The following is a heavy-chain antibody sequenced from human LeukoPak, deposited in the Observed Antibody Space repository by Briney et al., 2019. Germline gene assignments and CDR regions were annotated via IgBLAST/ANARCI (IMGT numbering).Heavy chain of an antibody. V-gene: IGHV3-7*01. CDR2: IKPDGTTK. Sequence: GGSLRLSCAASGFPFSSYSMTWVRQAPGKGLEWVANIKPDGTTKFYVDSVKGRFTISRDNSEHTLYLQMNSLRVEDTALFYCARAGGSRYGYAFDIWGQGTLVTVSS. D-gene: IGHD5-12*01. CDR1: GFPFSSYS. CDR3: ARAGGSRYGYAFDI. J-gene: IGHJ3*02.